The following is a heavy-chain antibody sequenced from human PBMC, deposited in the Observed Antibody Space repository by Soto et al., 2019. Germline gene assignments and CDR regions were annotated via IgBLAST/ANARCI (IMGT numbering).Heavy chain of an antibody. CDR1: GGSISSYY. D-gene: IGHD6-13*01. CDR3: ARYRREAVAGYTLDN. J-gene: IGHJ4*02. V-gene: IGHV4-59*01. CDR2: IFYTENT. Sequence: PSETLSLTCTVSGGSISSYYWSWIRQPPGKGLEWIGSIFYTENTDYNPSLKSRVTISIDTSKKQFSLNLRSVTAADTAIYYCARYRREAVAGYTLDNWGQGILVTVSS.